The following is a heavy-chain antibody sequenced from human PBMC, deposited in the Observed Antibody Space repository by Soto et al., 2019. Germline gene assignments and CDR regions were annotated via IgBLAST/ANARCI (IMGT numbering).Heavy chain of an antibody. V-gene: IGHV3-43*01. CDR1: GFTFHDYT. D-gene: IGHD6-6*01. CDR2: ISWDGGST. CDR3: AKDIIAARPYYYYGLDV. J-gene: IGHJ6*02. Sequence: GSLRLSCATSGFTFHDYTMHWGRQAPGKGLEWVSLISWDGGSTYYADSVKGRFTISRDNSKNSLYLQMNSLRTEDTALYYCAKDIIAARPYYYYGLDVWGQGTTVTVSS.